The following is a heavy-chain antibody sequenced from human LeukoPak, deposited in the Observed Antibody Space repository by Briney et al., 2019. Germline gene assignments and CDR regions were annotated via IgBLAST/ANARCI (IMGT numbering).Heavy chain of an antibody. V-gene: IGHV3-74*01. CDR2: INSDGSST. D-gene: IGHD4-23*01. CDR3: ARSLGWLYGMDV. Sequence: GGSLRLSCAGSGFTFSNYWVHWVRQAPGKGLVWVSRINSDGSSTSYADSVKGRFTISRDNAKNTLYLQMNSLRAEDTAVYYCARSLGWLYGMDVWGQGTTVTVSS. J-gene: IGHJ6*02. CDR1: GFTFSNYW.